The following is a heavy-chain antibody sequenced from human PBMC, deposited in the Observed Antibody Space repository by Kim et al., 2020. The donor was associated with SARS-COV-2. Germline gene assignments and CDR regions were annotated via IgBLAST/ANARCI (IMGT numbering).Heavy chain of an antibody. CDR1: GFTFSSYS. V-gene: IGHV3-21*01. Sequence: GGSLRLSCAASGFTFSSYSMNWVRQAPGKGLEWVSSISSSSSYIYYADSVKGRFTISRDNAKNSLYLQMNSLRAEDTAVYYCARGDDSSGYIGDFDYWGQGTLVTVSS. CDR3: ARGDDSSGYIGDFDY. CDR2: ISSSSSYI. D-gene: IGHD3-22*01. J-gene: IGHJ4*02.